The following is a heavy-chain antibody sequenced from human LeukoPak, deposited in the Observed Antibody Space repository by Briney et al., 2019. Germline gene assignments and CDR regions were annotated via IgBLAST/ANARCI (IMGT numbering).Heavy chain of an antibody. J-gene: IGHJ4*02. CDR2: INHSEST. Sequence: SETLSLTGAVYGGSFSGYYWSWLRQPPGKGLEWIGEINHSESTNYNPSLKSRVTISVDTSKNQFALKLSSVTAADTAVYYCARVKDYYDSSGYLDYWGQGTLVTVSS. D-gene: IGHD3-22*01. CDR3: ARVKDYYDSSGYLDY. V-gene: IGHV4-34*01. CDR1: GGSFSGYY.